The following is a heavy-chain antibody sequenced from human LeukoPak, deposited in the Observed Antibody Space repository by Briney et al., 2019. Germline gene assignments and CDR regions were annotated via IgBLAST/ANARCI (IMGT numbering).Heavy chain of an antibody. CDR1: GGSISSYY. CDR3: ARLGYCSGGTCYYLDY. D-gene: IGHD2-15*01. V-gene: IGHV4-59*01. Sequence: SETLSLTSTVSGGSISSYYWSWIRQPPGKGLEWIGYIYYSGSTNYNPSLKSRVTISVDTSKNQFSLKLSSVTAADTAVYYCARLGYCSGGTCYYLDYWGQGTLVTVSS. CDR2: IYYSGST. J-gene: IGHJ4*02.